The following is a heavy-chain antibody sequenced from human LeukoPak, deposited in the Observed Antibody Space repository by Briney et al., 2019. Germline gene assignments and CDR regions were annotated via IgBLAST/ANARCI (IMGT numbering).Heavy chain of an antibody. D-gene: IGHD4-23*01. Sequence: SETLSLTCTVSGGSVSSSNYYWGWIRQPPGKGLEWIGTIYYSGSTYSNPSLKSRVTISVDTSKNQFSLKLNSVTAADTAVYYCARDPHDYGGDVGAFDIWGQGTMVTVSS. CDR1: GGSVSSSNYY. CDR2: IYYSGST. V-gene: IGHV4-39*02. J-gene: IGHJ3*02. CDR3: ARDPHDYGGDVGAFDI.